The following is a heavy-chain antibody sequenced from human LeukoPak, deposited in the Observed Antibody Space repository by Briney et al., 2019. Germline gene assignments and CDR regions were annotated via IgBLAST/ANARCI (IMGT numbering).Heavy chain of an antibody. J-gene: IGHJ6*02. D-gene: IGHD3-9*01. V-gene: IGHV3-23*01. CDR2: ISGSGGST. CDR3: ARGTLLRYFDLLWAPATFGYGMDV. Sequence: GGSMRLSCAASGFTFSSYAMSWVRQAPGKGLEWVSAISGSGGSTYYADSVRGRFTISRDNSKNTLYLQMNSLRAEDTAVYYCARGTLLRYFDLLWAPATFGYGMDVWGQGTTVTVSS. CDR1: GFTFSSYA.